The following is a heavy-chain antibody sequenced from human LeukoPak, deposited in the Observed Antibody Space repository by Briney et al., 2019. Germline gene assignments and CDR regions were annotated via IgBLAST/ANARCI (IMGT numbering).Heavy chain of an antibody. J-gene: IGHJ5*02. CDR3: ARYSYGTGDSGFDP. CDR1: GFTFSSYE. Sequence: PGGSLRLSCAASGFTFSSYEMNWVRQAPGKGLEWVSYISSSGSTIYYADSVKGRFTISRDNAKNSLYLQMNSLRAADTAVYYCARYSYGTGDSGFDPWGQGTLVTVSS. V-gene: IGHV3-48*03. CDR2: ISSSGSTI. D-gene: IGHD5-18*01.